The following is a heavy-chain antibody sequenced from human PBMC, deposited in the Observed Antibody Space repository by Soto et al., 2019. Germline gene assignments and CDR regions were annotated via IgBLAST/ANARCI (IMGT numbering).Heavy chain of an antibody. CDR2: MNPNSGNT. CDR3: ARGPTYDILTGYYLYYYYYYMDV. CDR1: GCTFTSYD. Sequence: ASVKVSCKASGCTFTSYDINWVRQATGQGLEWMGWMNPNSGNTGYAQKFQGRVTMTRNTSISTAYMELGSLRSEDTAVYYCARGPTYDILTGYYLYYYYYYMDVWGKGTTVTVSS. J-gene: IGHJ6*03. D-gene: IGHD3-9*01. V-gene: IGHV1-8*01.